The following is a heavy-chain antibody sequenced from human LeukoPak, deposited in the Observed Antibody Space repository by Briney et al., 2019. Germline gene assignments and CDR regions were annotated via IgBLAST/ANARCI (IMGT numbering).Heavy chain of an antibody. CDR1: GGSISSSSYY. CDR2: IYYSGST. J-gene: IGHJ4*02. D-gene: IGHD6-19*01. CDR3: ARWGPGYSSGWSNY. Sequence: SETLSLTCTVSGGSISSSSYYWGWIRQPPGKGLEWIGSIYYSGSTYYNPSLKSRVTISADTSKNQFSLKLSSVTAADTAVCYCARWGPGYSSGWSNYWGQGTLVTVSS. V-gene: IGHV4-39*07.